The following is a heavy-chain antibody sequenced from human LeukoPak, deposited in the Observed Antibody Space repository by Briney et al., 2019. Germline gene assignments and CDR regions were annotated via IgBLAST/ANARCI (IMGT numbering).Heavy chain of an antibody. J-gene: IGHJ4*02. V-gene: IGHV1-46*01. D-gene: IGHD6-13*01. CDR2: INPSGGST. Sequence: ASVKVSCKASGYTFTNYGISWVRQAPGQGLEWMGIINPSGGSTSYAQKFQGRVTMTRDTSTSTVYMELSSLRSEDTAVYYCARAGGNGYSSSWYESYFDYWGQGTLVTVSS. CDR1: GYTFTNYG. CDR3: ARAGGNGYSSSWYESYFDY.